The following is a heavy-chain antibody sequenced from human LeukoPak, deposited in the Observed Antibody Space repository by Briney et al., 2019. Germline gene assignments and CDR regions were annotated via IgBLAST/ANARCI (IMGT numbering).Heavy chain of an antibody. CDR1: GFIFSSYD. D-gene: IGHD3-3*01. Sequence: GGSLRLSCAASGFIFSSYDMHWVRQAPGKGLEWVTIISYDGNKKYYADSVRGRFTISRDNSKNTLYLMLNSLRAEDTAVYYCAREGGLRFLEWLLSPDYFDYWGQGTLVTVSS. CDR3: AREGGLRFLEWLLSPDYFDY. V-gene: IGHV3-30*03. J-gene: IGHJ4*02. CDR2: ISYDGNKK.